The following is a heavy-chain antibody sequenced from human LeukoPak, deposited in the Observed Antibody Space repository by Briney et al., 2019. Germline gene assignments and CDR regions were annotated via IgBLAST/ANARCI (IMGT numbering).Heavy chain of an antibody. CDR3: AGLNYYDSQDAFDI. D-gene: IGHD3-22*01. J-gene: IGHJ3*02. CDR2: FDPGNGEI. Sequence: ASVKVSCKVSGDTLTELSMHWVRQAPGKGLEWMGGFDPGNGEIIFAQKDQGRVTVTEDTSTNTAYMELSSLRSEDTAVYYCAGLNYYDSQDAFDIWGQGTMVTVSS. CDR1: GDTLTELS. V-gene: IGHV1-24*01.